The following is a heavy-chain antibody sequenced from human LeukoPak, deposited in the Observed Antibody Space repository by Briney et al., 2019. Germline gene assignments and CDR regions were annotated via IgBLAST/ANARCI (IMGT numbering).Heavy chain of an antibody. Sequence: ASVTVSCKASGYTFTVYYMHWVRQAPGQGLEWMGWINPNSGGTNYAQKFQGRVTMTRDTSISTDYMELSRLRSDDTAVYYCARDPTVEMAFDIWGQGTMVTVSS. V-gene: IGHV1-2*02. CDR3: ARDPTVEMAFDI. CDR1: GYTFTVYY. D-gene: IGHD5-24*01. CDR2: INPNSGGT. J-gene: IGHJ3*02.